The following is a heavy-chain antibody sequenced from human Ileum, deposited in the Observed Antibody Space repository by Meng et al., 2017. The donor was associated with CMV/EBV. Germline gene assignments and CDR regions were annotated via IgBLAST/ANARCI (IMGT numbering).Heavy chain of an antibody. J-gene: IGHJ6*02. CDR2: IYYSGST. CDR1: GGSVSSGSYY. V-gene: IGHV4-61*01. D-gene: IGHD3/OR15-3a*01. Sequence: SETLSLTCTVSGGSVSSGSYYWSWIRQPPGKGLEWIGYIYYSGSTNYNPSLKSRVTISVDTSKNQFSLKLSSVTAADTAVYYCARGGHYGMDVWGQGTTVTVSS. CDR3: ARGGHYGMDV.